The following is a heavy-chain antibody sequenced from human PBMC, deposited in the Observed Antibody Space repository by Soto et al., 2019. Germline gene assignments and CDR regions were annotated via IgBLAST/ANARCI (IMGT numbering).Heavy chain of an antibody. V-gene: IGHV3-23*01. CDR3: AKGVGAYSTSGSFDY. J-gene: IGHJ4*02. D-gene: IGHD6-6*01. CDR1: GFTFSSYA. Sequence: EVQLLESGGGLVQPGGSLRLSCAASGFTFSSYAMSWVRQAPGKGLEWVSAISGSGGSTYYADSVKGRFTISRDNSKNTLYRQMNSLRAEDTAVYYCAKGVGAYSTSGSFDYWGQGTLVTVSS. CDR2: ISGSGGST.